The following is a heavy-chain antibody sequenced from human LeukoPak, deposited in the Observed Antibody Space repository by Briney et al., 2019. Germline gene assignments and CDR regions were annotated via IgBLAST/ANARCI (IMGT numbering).Heavy chain of an antibody. CDR3: ARGAPLFLESLSLDYGMDV. J-gene: IGHJ6*02. CDR2: INPSGGST. CDR1: GYTFTSYY. V-gene: IGHV1-46*01. D-gene: IGHD3-3*01. Sequence: ASVKVSFKASGYTFTSYYMHWVRQAPGQGLEWMGIINPSGGSTSYAQKFQGRVTMTRDTSTSSLYMELSSLRSEDTAVYYCARGAPLFLESLSLDYGMDVWGQGTTVTVSS.